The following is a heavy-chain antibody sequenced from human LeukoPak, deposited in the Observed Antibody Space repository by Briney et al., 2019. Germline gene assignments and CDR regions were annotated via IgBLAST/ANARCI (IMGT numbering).Heavy chain of an antibody. CDR2: MNEDGRRT. Sequence: SGGFLRLSCAASGFTLSSSWMHWVRQVPGEGLVWVARMNEDGRRTDVAGSVRGRFTISRDIAKNTLFLQMNSLRVEDTAVYHCVRDLGGEDDFWGQGTLVAVSS. J-gene: IGHJ4*02. CDR3: VRDLGGEDDF. V-gene: IGHV3-74*01. D-gene: IGHD2-15*01. CDR1: GFTLSSSW.